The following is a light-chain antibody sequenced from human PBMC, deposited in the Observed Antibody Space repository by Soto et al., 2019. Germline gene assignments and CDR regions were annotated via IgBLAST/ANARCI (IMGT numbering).Light chain of an antibody. Sequence: IQKAQSSSTLSASVGGRVPITCRASQSISSWVAWYQQKPGKAPKLLIYDASSLESGVPSRFSGSGSGTEFTLTITSLQPDDFATYHCQQYYTYPVTFGQGTKVDIK. J-gene: IGKJ1*01. CDR3: QQYYTYPVT. CDR1: QSISSW. CDR2: DAS. V-gene: IGKV1-5*01.